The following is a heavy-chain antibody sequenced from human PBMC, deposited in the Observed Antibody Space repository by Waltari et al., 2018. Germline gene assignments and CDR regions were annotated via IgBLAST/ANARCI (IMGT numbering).Heavy chain of an antibody. V-gene: IGHV3-23*04. J-gene: IGHJ4*02. CDR2: ISGSGGST. Sequence: EVQLVESGGGLVQPGGSLRLSCAASGFTFSSSAISWVRQPRGKGLEWVSAISGSGGSTYYADSVKGRFTISRDNSKNTLYLQMNSLRAEDTAVYYCAKALLPFAMIVVVHDYWGQGTLVTVSS. CDR3: AKALLPFAMIVVVHDY. CDR1: GFTFSSSA. D-gene: IGHD3-22*01.